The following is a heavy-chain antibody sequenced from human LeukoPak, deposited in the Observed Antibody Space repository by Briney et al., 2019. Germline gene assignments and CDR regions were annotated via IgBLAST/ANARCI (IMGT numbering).Heavy chain of an antibody. CDR2: ISYDGSNK. D-gene: IGHD3-22*01. CDR1: GFTFSSYA. J-gene: IGHJ6*02. V-gene: IGHV3-30-3*01. Sequence: GGSLRLSCAVSGFTFSSYAMHLVRQAPGKGLEWVVVISYDGSNKYYADSVKGRFTISRDNSKNTLYLQMNSLRAEDTAVYYCARVAYYDSGNDYGMDVWGQGTTVTVSS. CDR3: ARVAYYDSGNDYGMDV.